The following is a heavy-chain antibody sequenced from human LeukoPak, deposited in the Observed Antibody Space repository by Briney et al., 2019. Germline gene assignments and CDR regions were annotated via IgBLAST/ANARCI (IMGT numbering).Heavy chain of an antibody. V-gene: IGHV1-8*01. CDR1: GYTFTSYD. Sequence: ASVKVSCKASGYTFTSYDINWVRQDTGQGLEWMGWMNPNSGNTGYAQKFQGRVTMTRNTSISTAYMELSSLRSEDTAVYYCAIDSSRDYYYGMDVWGQGTTVTVSS. CDR2: MNPNSGNT. CDR3: AIDSSRDYYYGMDV. J-gene: IGHJ6*02. D-gene: IGHD6-13*01.